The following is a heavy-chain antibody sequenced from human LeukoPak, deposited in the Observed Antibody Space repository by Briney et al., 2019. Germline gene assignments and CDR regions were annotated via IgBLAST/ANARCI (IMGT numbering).Heavy chain of an antibody. CDR3: AKDVSGSIDS. Sequence: GGSLRLSCAASGFIFSDYNMHWVRQVPGKGLEWVSIISGDGGRTSYADSVKGRVTISRDNSKNSLYLQMNSLRTEDTAFYYCAKDVSGSIDSLGQGTLVTVSS. CDR2: ISGDGGRT. D-gene: IGHD5/OR15-5a*01. CDR1: GFIFSDYN. V-gene: IGHV3-43*02. J-gene: IGHJ4*02.